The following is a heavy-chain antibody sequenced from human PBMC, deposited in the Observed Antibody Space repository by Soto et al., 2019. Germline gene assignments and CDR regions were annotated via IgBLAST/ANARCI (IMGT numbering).Heavy chain of an antibody. CDR2: ISGSGGST. V-gene: IGHV3-23*01. D-gene: IGHD2-2*02. J-gene: IGHJ4*02. CDR1: GFTFSSYA. CDR3: AKDLVPAAIFVATIPSTFDY. Sequence: GGSLRLSCAASGFTFSSYAMSWVRQAPGKGLEWVSAISGSGGSTYYADSVKGRFTISRDNSKNTLYLQMNSLRAEDTAVYYCAKDLVPAAIFVATIPSTFDYWGQGTLVTVSS.